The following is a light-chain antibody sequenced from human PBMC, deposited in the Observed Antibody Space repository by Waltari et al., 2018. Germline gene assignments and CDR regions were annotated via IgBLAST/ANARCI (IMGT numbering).Light chain of an antibody. J-gene: IGKJ2*03. Sequence: EIVLTQSPGTLSLSPGERATLSCRASQSVTRTYLAWYQQKPGQAPRLLIYDVSRWATVIPDRFSGSGSWTDFTRTISRLEPEDFAVYFCQQYSSPPNSFGQGTKLEIK. V-gene: IGKV3-20*01. CDR3: QQYSSPPNS. CDR2: DVS. CDR1: QSVTRTY.